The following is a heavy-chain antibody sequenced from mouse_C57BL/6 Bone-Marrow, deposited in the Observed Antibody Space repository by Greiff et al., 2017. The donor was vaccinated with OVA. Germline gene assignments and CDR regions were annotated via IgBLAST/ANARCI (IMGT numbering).Heavy chain of an antibody. D-gene: IGHD2-3*01. CDR2: IYPGNSDT. J-gene: IGHJ4*01. CDR1: GYTFTSYW. CDR3: TSYDGFPYAMDY. V-gene: IGHV1-5*01. Sequence: VQLQQSGTVLARPGASVKMSCKTSGYTFTSYWMHWVKQRPGQGLEWIGAIYPGNSDTSYNQTFKGKAKLTAVTSASTAYMELSSLTNEDSAVYYCTSYDGFPYAMDYWGQGTSVTVSS.